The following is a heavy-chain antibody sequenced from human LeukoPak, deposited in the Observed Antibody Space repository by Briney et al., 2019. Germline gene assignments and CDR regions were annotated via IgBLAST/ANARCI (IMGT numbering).Heavy chain of an antibody. J-gene: IGHJ4*02. CDR2: MNPNSGVT. V-gene: IGHV1-2*02. Sequence: GASVKVSCEPSGYTFTVNYLHWVRQAPGRGLEWVGWMNPNSGVTVYAQNFQGRVTMTRDTSISTAYMELSSLTSDDTAVYYCTRGAGTSWFDYWGQGSLVTVSS. CDR3: TRGAGTSWFDY. CDR1: GYTFTVNY. D-gene: IGHD2-2*01.